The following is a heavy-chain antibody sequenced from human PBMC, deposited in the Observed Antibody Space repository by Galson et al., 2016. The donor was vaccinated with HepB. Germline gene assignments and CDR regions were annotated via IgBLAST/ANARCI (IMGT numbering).Heavy chain of an antibody. CDR2: SRYSGTT. V-gene: IGHV3-48*03. CDR1: GFSLSNYE. CDR3: VRGSGKSWYAYKRSYYYTMEV. Sequence: SLRLSCAVSGFSLSNYEMNWVRQAPGKGLEWLSYSRYSGTTYYADSVKGRFIIPRDNAENSLHLQMINVRADDTAAYYCVRGSGKSWYAYKRSYYYTMEVWGRGTTVIVSS. J-gene: IGHJ6*02. D-gene: IGHD6-13*01.